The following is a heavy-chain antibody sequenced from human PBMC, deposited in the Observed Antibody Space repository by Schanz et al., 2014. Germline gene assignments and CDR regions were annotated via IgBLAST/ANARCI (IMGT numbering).Heavy chain of an antibody. CDR3: ARDTTWRLDL. CDR2: IYYSGNT. CDR1: GGSVSSGGDY. D-gene: IGHD1-1*01. Sequence: QVQLQESGPGLVKPSQTLSLTCTVSGGSVSSGGDYWSWIRQHPGKGLEWIGYIYYSGNTYYNPSLKSRVTISVDSSKTQSSLRLDSVTAADTAVYYCARDTTWRLDLWGRGTLVTVSS. V-gene: IGHV4-31*03. J-gene: IGHJ2*01.